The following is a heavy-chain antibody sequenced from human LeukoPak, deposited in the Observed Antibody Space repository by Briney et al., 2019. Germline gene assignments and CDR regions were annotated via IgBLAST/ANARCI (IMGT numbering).Heavy chain of an antibody. Sequence: PSETLSLTCTVSGGSISSSSFFWAWIRQPPGKGLEWIGTVSYSGTTYYSPSLKSRVTISVDTSKNQFSLRLTSVAAADTALYYCAKLTCSCTFCPLDYWGQGTLVTVSS. D-gene: IGHD2-2*01. CDR1: GGSISSSSFF. CDR2: VSYSGTT. V-gene: IGHV4-39*01. CDR3: AKLTCSCTFCPLDY. J-gene: IGHJ4*02.